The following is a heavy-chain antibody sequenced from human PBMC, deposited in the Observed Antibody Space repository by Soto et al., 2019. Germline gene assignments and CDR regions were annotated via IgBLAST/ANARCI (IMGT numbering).Heavy chain of an antibody. Sequence: EVQLLESGGGLVQPGGSLRLSCAASGFTFGNNAMTWVRQAPGKGLEWVASIGASGGRTYYADSVKGRFTISRDNSKSTLYLQGNTLRADDTAIYYCVKDWSGDKCPCMDVWGQGTTVIVSS. V-gene: IGHV3-23*01. D-gene: IGHD3-3*01. CDR3: VKDWSGDKCPCMDV. CDR2: IGASGGRT. CDR1: GFTFGNNA. J-gene: IGHJ6*02.